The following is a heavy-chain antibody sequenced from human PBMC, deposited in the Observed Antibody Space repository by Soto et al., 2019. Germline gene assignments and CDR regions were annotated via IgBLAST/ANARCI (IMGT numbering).Heavy chain of an antibody. CDR2: IIPIFGTA. D-gene: IGHD6-25*01. V-gene: IGHV1-69*06. CDR1: GGTFSSYA. CDR3: ASQRRPQYYYGMDV. J-gene: IGHJ6*02. Sequence: GASVKVSCKASGGTFSSYAISWVRQAPGQGLEWMGGIIPIFGTANYAQKFQGRVTITADKSTSTAYMELSSLRSEDTAVYYCASQRRPQYYYGMDVWGQGTTVTVSS.